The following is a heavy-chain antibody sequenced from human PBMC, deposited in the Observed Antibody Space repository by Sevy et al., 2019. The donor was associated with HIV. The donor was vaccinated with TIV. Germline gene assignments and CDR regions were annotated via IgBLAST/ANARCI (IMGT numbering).Heavy chain of an antibody. CDR2: ISSSSSYI. CDR1: GFTFSSYS. CDR3: VRGGVITMIVVNI. D-gene: IGHD3-22*01. V-gene: IGHV3-21*01. Sequence: GGSLRLSCAASGFTFSSYSMNWVRQAPGKGLEWVSSISSSSSYIYYADSVKGRFTISRDNAKNSLYLQMNSLRAEDTAVYYCVRGGVITMIVVNIWGQGTMVTVSS. J-gene: IGHJ3*02.